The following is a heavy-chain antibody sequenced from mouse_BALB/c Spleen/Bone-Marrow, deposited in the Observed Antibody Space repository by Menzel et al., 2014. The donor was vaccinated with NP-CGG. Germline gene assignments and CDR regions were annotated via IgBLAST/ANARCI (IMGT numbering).Heavy chain of an antibody. Sequence: EVKLVESGGGLVKPGGSLKLSCAASGFTFSSYAMSWVRQTPEKRLEWVATISSGGSYTYYPDSVKGRFTISRDNAKNTLYLQMSSLRSEDTAMYYCARKSYYDYDGRPWFAYWGQGILVTVSA. CDR3: ARKSYYDYDGRPWFAY. CDR2: ISSGGSYT. V-gene: IGHV5-9-3*01. D-gene: IGHD2-4*01. CDR1: GFTFSSYA. J-gene: IGHJ3*01.